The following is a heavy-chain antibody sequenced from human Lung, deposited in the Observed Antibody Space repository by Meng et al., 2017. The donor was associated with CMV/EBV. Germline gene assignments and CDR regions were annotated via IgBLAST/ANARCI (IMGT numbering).Heavy chain of an antibody. Sequence: GGSLRLSCAASGFTSSDAWMSWVRQAPGKGLEWVGRVKSETDGGTRDYAAPVKDRFTISRDDSKNTVYLQMTNLKAEDTAIYYCTTDWRWGQGALVTVSS. CDR3: TTDWR. J-gene: IGHJ4*02. CDR1: GFTSSDAW. CDR2: VKSETDGGTR. V-gene: IGHV3-15*01.